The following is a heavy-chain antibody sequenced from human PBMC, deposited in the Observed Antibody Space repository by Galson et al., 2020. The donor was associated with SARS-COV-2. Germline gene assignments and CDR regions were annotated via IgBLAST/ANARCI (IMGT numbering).Heavy chain of an antibody. CDR1: GYSFTSYW. CDR3: ARLVVVTANRVLYYFDY. J-gene: IGHJ4*02. D-gene: IGHD2-21*02. V-gene: IGHV5-51*01. CDR2: IYPGDSDT. Sequence: KIGESLKISCKGSGYSFTSYWIGWVRQMPGKGLEWMGIIYPGDSDTRYSPSFQGQVTISADKSISTAYLQWSSLKASDTAMYYCARLVVVTANRVLYYFDYWGQGTLVTVSS.